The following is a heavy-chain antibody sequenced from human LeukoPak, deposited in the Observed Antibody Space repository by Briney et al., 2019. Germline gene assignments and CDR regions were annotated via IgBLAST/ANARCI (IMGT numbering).Heavy chain of an antibody. D-gene: IGHD6-13*01. V-gene: IGHV3-23*01. CDR1: GFTFSSYA. CDR2: ISGMGGST. CDR3: AKLAAAGIFLDY. Sequence: GGSLRLSCAASGFTFSSYAMSWVRQAPGKGLELVSAISGMGGSTYYADSVKGRFTISRDNYKNTLYLQMTSLSAESTAVYYCAKLAAAGIFLDYWGQGTLVTVSS. J-gene: IGHJ4*02.